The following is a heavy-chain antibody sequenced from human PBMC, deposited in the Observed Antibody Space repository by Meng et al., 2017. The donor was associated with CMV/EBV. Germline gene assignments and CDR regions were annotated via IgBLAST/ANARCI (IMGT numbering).Heavy chain of an antibody. V-gene: IGHV4-34*01. CDR3: AIYFYDYAMDV. Sequence: SETLSLTCVIYGGSFNNYYWNWIRQPPGKGLEWIGEINHSGSTNYNPSLKSRVTVPVDTSKNQFSLRLSSVTAADTAVYYCAIYFYDYAMDVWGQGTTVTVSS. CDR2: INHSGST. CDR1: GGSFNNYY. J-gene: IGHJ6*02.